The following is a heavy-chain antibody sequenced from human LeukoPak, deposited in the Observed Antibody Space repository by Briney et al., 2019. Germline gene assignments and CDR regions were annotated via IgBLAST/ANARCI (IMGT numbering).Heavy chain of an antibody. D-gene: IGHD5-12*01. CDR3: AKDPVQRGYSGYDFVD. Sequence: GSLRLSCAASGFTFSSYAMRWVRQAPGKGLEWVSAISGSGGSTYYADSVKGRFTISRDNSKNTLYLQMNSLRAEDTAVYYCAKDPVQRGYSGYDFVDWGQGTLVTVSS. J-gene: IGHJ4*02. CDR2: ISGSGGST. V-gene: IGHV3-23*01. CDR1: GFTFSSYA.